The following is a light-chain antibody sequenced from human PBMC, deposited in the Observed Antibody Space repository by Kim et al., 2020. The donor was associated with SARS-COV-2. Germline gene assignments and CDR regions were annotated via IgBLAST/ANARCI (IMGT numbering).Light chain of an antibody. CDR2: LAS. V-gene: IGKV1-5*03. J-gene: IGKJ2*01. Sequence: IQMTQSPSTLSASVGDTVTITCRASQTISTWLAWYQQKPGKAPKLLIYLASNLESGVPSRFSGSGSGTEFTLTINSLQPEDFATYYCQHYSRFPYTFGQGTKLEIK. CDR3: QHYSRFPYT. CDR1: QTISTW.